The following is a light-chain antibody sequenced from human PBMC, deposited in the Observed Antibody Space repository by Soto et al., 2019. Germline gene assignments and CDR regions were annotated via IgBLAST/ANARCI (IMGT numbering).Light chain of an antibody. J-gene: IGLJ2*01. V-gene: IGLV2-14*01. CDR1: SSDVGGYKY. Sequence: QSALTQPASVSGSPGQSITISCTGTSSDVGGYKYVSWYQQHPGKAPKLMIYDVSNRPSGVSNRFSGSKSGNTASLTISGXXXXXXADXXXSSYTSSSTVVFGGGTKLTVL. CDR2: DVS. CDR3: SSYTSSSTVV.